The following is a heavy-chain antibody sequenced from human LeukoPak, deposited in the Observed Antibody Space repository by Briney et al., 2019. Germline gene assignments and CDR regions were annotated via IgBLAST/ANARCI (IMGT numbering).Heavy chain of an antibody. J-gene: IGHJ6*04. CDR1: GYSFISYW. Sequence: GESLKISCKGSGYSFISYWIGWVRQMPGKGLEWMGIIYPGDSETRYSPSFQGQVTISADKSISTAYLQWSSLKASDTAMYYCARQEELASYGMDVWGKGTTVTVSS. V-gene: IGHV5-51*01. D-gene: IGHD3-10*01. CDR3: ARQEELASYGMDV. CDR2: IYPGDSET.